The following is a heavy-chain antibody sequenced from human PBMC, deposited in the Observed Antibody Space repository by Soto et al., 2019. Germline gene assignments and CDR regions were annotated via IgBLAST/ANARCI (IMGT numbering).Heavy chain of an antibody. D-gene: IGHD1-26*01. J-gene: IGHJ4*02. CDR3: VKGIKWELPLEY. CDR2: ISGNGAFTT. Sequence: GGSLRLSCAASGFTFSTCAMSWVRQGPRKGLEWVSSISGNGAFTTYYAGSVKGRFTISRDNSKNTLYLQMNSLRAEDTAIYYCVKGIKWELPLEYWGRGTLVTVSS. V-gene: IGHV3-23*01. CDR1: GFTFSTCA.